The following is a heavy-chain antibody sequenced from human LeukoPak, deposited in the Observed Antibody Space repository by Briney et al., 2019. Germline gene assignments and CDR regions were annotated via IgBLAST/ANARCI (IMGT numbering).Heavy chain of an antibody. CDR1: GGTFSNYA. CDR3: ARGWDYDSGGRPTAYVY. V-gene: IGHV1-69*13. CDR2: IIPIFGTA. J-gene: IGHJ4*02. D-gene: IGHD3-22*01. Sequence: SVNVSCKASGGTFSNYAINWVRQAPGQGLEWMGGIIPIFGTANYAQKFQGKVTITADESTSTAYMELSSLRSEDTAIYYCARGWDYDSGGRPTAYVYWGQGTLVSVSS.